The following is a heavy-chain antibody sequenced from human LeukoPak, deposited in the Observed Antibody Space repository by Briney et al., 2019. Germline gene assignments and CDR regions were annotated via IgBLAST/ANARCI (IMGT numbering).Heavy chain of an antibody. D-gene: IGHD3-22*01. Sequence: SETLSLTCTVSGGFINSGGYYWSWIRQHPGKGLEWIGYIYYSGSTFYNPSLKSRVTISADTSKNQFSLKLSSVTAADTAVYYCVREVRYYDSSGYFTKSDGFDIWGQGTTVTVSS. CDR2: IYYSGST. V-gene: IGHV4-61*08. J-gene: IGHJ3*02. CDR3: VREVRYYDSSGYFTKSDGFDI. CDR1: GGFINSGGYY.